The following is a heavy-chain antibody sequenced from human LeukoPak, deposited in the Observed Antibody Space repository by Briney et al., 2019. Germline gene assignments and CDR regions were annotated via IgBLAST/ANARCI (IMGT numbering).Heavy chain of an antibody. CDR3: AKDHTLLWFGENWFDP. CDR2: ISPSGDIT. D-gene: IGHD3-10*01. J-gene: IGHJ5*02. Sequence: GGSLRLSCAASGFTFSNNGMNWVRQAPGKGLEWVSGISPSGDITYYADSVKGRFTISRDNSKNTLYLQMNSLRAEDTAVYYCAKDHTLLWFGENWFDPWGQGTLVTDSS. V-gene: IGHV3-23*01. CDR1: GFTFSNNG.